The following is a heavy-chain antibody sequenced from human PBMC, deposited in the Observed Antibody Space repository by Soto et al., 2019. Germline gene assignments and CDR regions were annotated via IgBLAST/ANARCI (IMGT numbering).Heavy chain of an antibody. CDR3: ARDPPLSVLVVVATDDF. V-gene: IGHV3-21*02. J-gene: IGHJ4*02. D-gene: IGHD2-21*01. CDR2: ISSSSSFR. CDR1: GFTFTNHN. Sequence: DVQLVESGGGLVKPGGSLRLSCAASGFTFTNHNMNWVRQAPGKGLEWVSSISSSSSFRNYADSVKGRFSISRDNDKNLVYLQMDSLRAEDTAVYYCARDPPLSVLVVVATDDFWGQGTLVTVSS.